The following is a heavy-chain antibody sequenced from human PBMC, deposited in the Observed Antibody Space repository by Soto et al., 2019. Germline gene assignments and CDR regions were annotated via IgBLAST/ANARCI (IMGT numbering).Heavy chain of an antibody. CDR3: ARDLDVWGVIAY. CDR2: VSFDGSTK. J-gene: IGHJ4*02. V-gene: IGHV3-30-3*01. Sequence: PGGSLRLSCAASGSTFIRYAMHWVRQAPGKGLEWVAAVSFDGSTKHYADSVKGRFTISRDNSKNTVFLQLDSLRADDTAVYYCARDLDVWGVIAYWGRGTLVTVSS. D-gene: IGHD3-16*01. CDR1: GSTFIRYA.